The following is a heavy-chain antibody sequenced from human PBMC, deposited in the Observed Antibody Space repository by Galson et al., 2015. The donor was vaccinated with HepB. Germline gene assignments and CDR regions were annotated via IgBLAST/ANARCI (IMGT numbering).Heavy chain of an antibody. CDR3: ARGEQWLYYLDY. J-gene: IGHJ4*02. D-gene: IGHD6-19*01. V-gene: IGHV4-30-4*01. CDR1: GGSISSGDYY. CDR2: IYYSGST. Sequence: TLSLTCTVSGGSISSGDYYWSWIRQPPGKGLEWIGYIYYSGSTYYNPSLKSRVTISVDTSKNQFSLKLSSVTAADTAVYYCARGEQWLYYLDYWGQGTLVTVSS.